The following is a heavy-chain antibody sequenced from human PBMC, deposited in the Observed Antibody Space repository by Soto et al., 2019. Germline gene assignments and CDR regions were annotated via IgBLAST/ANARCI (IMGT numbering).Heavy chain of an antibody. J-gene: IGHJ6*04. CDR2: IWYDGSNK. D-gene: IGHD3-9*01. V-gene: IGHV3-33*01. CDR3: ARVPLTGYRHGMDV. CDR1: GVLFSSHG. Sequence: PVGSLILSCAASGVLFSSHGVHWVRQAPGKGLEWVAVIWYDGSNKYYADFVKGRFTISRDNSKNTLFLQMNSLRAEDTVVYYCARVPLTGYRHGMDVWGKGTTVTVSS.